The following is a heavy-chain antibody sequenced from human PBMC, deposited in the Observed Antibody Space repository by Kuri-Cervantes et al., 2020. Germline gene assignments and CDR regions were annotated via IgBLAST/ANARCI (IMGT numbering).Heavy chain of an antibody. V-gene: IGHV4-39*02. Sequence: GSLRLSCTVSGGSISSSSYYWGWIRQPPGKGLEWIGSIYYSGSTYYNPSLKSRVTISVDTSKNHFSLKLTSVTATDTAVYYCASGRRGAFDYWGQGTLVTVSS. CDR1: GGSISSSSYY. D-gene: IGHD3-10*01. CDR2: IYYSGST. J-gene: IGHJ4*02. CDR3: ASGRRGAFDY.